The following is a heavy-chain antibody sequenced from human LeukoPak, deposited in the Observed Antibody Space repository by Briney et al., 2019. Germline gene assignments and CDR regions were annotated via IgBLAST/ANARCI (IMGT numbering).Heavy chain of an antibody. D-gene: IGHD6-19*01. V-gene: IGHV3-23*01. CDR1: GFTFTSYA. CDR2: ISASGSGT. CDR3: AKGRDTSGRQNFDF. J-gene: IGHJ4*02. Sequence: GGSLRLSCEASGFTFTSYAMHWVRQAPGKRLEWVSSISASGSGTFYTDSMSGRFTISRDNAKKTLFLQMKNLRLGDTALYYCAKGRDTSGRQNFDFWGQGTLVTVSS.